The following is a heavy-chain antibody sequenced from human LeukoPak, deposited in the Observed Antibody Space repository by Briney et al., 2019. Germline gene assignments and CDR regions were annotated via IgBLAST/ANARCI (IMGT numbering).Heavy chain of an antibody. CDR3: ARGSQRYYYYYGMDV. Sequence: PSETLSLTCAVYGGSFSGYYWSWIRQPPGKGLEWIGEINHSGSTNYNPSLKSRVTISVDTSKNQFSLKLSSVTAADTAVYYCARGSQRYYYYYGMDVWGQGTTVTVSS. CDR2: INHSGST. V-gene: IGHV4-34*01. J-gene: IGHJ6*02. CDR1: GGSFSGYY.